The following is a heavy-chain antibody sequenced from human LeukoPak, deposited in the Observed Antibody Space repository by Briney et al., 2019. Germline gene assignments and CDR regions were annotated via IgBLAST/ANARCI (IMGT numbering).Heavy chain of an antibody. Sequence: GASVKVSCKASGYTFTGYYMHWVRQAPGQGLEWMGWINPNSGGTNYAQKFQGRVTMTRDTSISTAYMELSRLRSDDTAVYYCARANVVVPAAIGKYGMDVWGQGTTVTVSS. V-gene: IGHV1-2*02. CDR2: INPNSGGT. CDR1: GYTFTGYY. CDR3: ARANVVVPAAIGKYGMDV. J-gene: IGHJ6*02. D-gene: IGHD2-2*02.